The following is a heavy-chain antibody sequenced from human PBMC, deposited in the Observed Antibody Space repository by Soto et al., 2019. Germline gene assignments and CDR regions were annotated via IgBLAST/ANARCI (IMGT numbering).Heavy chain of an antibody. J-gene: IGHJ3*02. Sequence: QVQLVQSGAEVEKPGSSVKVSCKASGGTFSSYAISWVRQAPGQGLEWMGGIIPIFGTANYAQKFQGRVTITADEYTSKAYMERSSPRYEDTAVYYCARDIAVAAVGYAFDIFGQGTMVTVSS. CDR3: ARDIAVAAVGYAFDI. V-gene: IGHV1-69*12. CDR2: IIPIFGTA. CDR1: GGTFSSYA. D-gene: IGHD6-19*01.